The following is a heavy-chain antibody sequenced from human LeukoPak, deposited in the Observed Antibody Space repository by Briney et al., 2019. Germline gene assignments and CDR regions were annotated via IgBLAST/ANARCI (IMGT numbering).Heavy chain of an antibody. V-gene: IGHV3-21*01. CDR1: GFTFSSYS. Sequence: GGSLRLSCAASGFTFSSYSMNWVRQAPGKGLEWVSSISSSSSYIYYADSVKGRFTISRDNAKNSLYLQMNSLRAEDTAVYYCARDRGRGWYVNWFDPWGQGTLVTVSS. D-gene: IGHD6-19*01. CDR3: ARDRGRGWYVNWFDP. CDR2: ISSSSSYI. J-gene: IGHJ5*02.